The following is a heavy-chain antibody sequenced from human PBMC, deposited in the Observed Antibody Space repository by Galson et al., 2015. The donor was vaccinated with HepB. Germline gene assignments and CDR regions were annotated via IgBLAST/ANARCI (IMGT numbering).Heavy chain of an antibody. Sequence: LSLTCAVSGGSISSSNWWSWVRQPPGKGLEWIGEIYHSGSTNYNPSLRSRVTISVDKSKNQFSLKLSSVTAADTAVYYCARGNTVLRFLEWLGNWFDPWGQGTLVTVSS. CDR2: IYHSGST. CDR3: ARGNTVLRFLEWLGNWFDP. D-gene: IGHD3-3*01. V-gene: IGHV4-4*02. J-gene: IGHJ5*02. CDR1: GGSISSSNW.